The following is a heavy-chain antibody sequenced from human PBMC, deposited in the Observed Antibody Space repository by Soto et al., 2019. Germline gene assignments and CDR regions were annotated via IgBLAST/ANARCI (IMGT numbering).Heavy chain of an antibody. D-gene: IGHD3-10*01. CDR1: GGSISSYY. Sequence: QVQLQESGPGLVKPSETLSLTCTVSGGSISSYYWSWIRQPPGKGLEWIGYIYYSGSTNYNPSLKSRVTISVDTSKNQFSLKLSSVTAADTAVYYCARDFRSYYGSGSPEWDYYYYGMDVWGQGTTVTVSS. J-gene: IGHJ6*02. CDR3: ARDFRSYYGSGSPEWDYYYYGMDV. CDR2: IYYSGST. V-gene: IGHV4-59*01.